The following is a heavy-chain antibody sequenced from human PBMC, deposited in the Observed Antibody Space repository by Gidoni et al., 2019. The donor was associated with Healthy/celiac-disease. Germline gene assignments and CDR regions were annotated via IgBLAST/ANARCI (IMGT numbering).Heavy chain of an antibody. V-gene: IGHV3-66*02. CDR2: IYSGGST. D-gene: IGHD2-2*02. CDR3: ASGYCSSTSCYINPYYYYYGMDV. CDR1: GFTVSSNY. J-gene: IGHJ6*02. Sequence: EVQLVESGGGLVQPGGSLRLSCAASGFTVSSNYMSWVRQAPGKGLEWVSVIYSGGSTYYADSVKGRFTISRDNSKNTLYLQMNSLRAEDTAVYYCASGYCSSTSCYINPYYYYYGMDVWGQGTTVTVSS.